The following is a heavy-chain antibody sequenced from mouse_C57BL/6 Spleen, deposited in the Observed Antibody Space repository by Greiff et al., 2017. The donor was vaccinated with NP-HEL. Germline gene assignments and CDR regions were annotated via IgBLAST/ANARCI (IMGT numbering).Heavy chain of an antibody. V-gene: IGHV1-22*01. CDR3: ARLSGSYWYFDV. CDR1: GYTFTDYN. D-gene: IGHD1-3*01. J-gene: IGHJ1*03. CDR2: INPNNGGT. Sequence: EVQLQQSGPELVKPGASVKMSCKASGYTFTDYNMHWVKQSHGKSLEWIGYINPNNGGTSYNQKFKGKATLTVNNSSSTAYMELRSLTSEDSAVYYCARLSGSYWYFDVWGTGTTVTVSS.